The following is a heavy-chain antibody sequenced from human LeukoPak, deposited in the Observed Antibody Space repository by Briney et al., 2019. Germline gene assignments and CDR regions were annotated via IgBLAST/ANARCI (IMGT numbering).Heavy chain of an antibody. CDR1: GFTFSTYA. CDR2: ISSNGGNA. Sequence: GGSLRLSCSASGFTFSTYAMHWVRQAPGKGLEYVSAISSNGGNAYYADSAKGRFTISRDNSKNTLYLQMASLRPEDTALYYCVKDTYSSSWAAFDYWGRGTLVTVSS. CDR3: VKDTYSSSWAAFDY. V-gene: IGHV3-64D*06. D-gene: IGHD6-13*01. J-gene: IGHJ4*02.